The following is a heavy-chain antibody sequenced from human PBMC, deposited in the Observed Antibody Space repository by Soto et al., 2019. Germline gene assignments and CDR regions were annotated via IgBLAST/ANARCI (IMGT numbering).Heavy chain of an antibody. V-gene: IGHV3-30-3*01. J-gene: IGHJ4*02. CDR1: GFTFSSNA. D-gene: IGHD2-2*01. Sequence: GGSLGLSCAASGFTFSSNAMHWVRQAPGKGLEWVAVISYDGSNKYYADSVRGRFTISRDNSKSTLYLQMSSLRPEDTAVYYCARGFGGYCSSTKCYLFDYWGQGTLVTVSS. CDR3: ARGFGGYCSSTKCYLFDY. CDR2: ISYDGSNK.